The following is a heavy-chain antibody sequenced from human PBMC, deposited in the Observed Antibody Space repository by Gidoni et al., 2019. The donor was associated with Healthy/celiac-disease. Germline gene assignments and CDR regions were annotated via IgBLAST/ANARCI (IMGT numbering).Heavy chain of an antibody. J-gene: IGHJ6*02. CDR3: ATAYCGGDCYGSLYYGMDV. D-gene: IGHD2-21*02. Sequence: QVQLVQSGAEVKKPGSSVKVSCKASGGTFSSYAISWVRQAPGQGLEWMGGIIPIFGTANYAQKFQGRVTITADESTSTAYMELSSLRSEDTAVYYCATAYCGGDCYGSLYYGMDVWGQGTTVTVSS. CDR2: IIPIFGTA. CDR1: GGTFSSYA. V-gene: IGHV1-69*01.